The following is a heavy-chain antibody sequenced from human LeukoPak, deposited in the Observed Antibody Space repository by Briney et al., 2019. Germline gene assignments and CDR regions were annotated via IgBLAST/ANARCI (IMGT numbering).Heavy chain of an antibody. J-gene: IGHJ4*02. CDR3: ARDTLYSSASLTGDY. CDR1: GYTFTGTY. Sequence: ASVKVSCKTSGYTFTGTYMHWVRQAPGQGLEWMGWISAYNGNTNYAQKLQGRVTMTTDTSTSTAYMELRSLRSDDTAVYYCARDTLYSSASLTGDYWGQGTLVTVSS. CDR2: ISAYNGNT. V-gene: IGHV1-18*04. D-gene: IGHD6-6*01.